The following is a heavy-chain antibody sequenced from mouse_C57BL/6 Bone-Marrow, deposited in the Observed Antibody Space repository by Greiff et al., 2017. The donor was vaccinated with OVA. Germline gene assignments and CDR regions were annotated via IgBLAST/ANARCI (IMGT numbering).Heavy chain of an antibody. CDR2: IDPENGDT. CDR1: GFNIKDDY. J-gene: IGHJ3*01. Sequence: EVQLQQSGAELVRPGASVKLSCTASGFNIKDDYMHWVKQRPEQGLEWIGWIDPENGDTEYAAKFQGKATITADTSSNTAYLQLSSLTSEDTAVYYCTDYGSGYVSWFAYWGQGTLVTVSA. V-gene: IGHV14-4*01. CDR3: TDYGSGYVSWFAY. D-gene: IGHD3-2*02.